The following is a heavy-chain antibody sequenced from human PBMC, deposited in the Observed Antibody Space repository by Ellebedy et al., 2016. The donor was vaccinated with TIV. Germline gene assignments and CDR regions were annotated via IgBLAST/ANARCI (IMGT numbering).Heavy chain of an antibody. D-gene: IGHD4-17*01. CDR3: VKSDYGDFWFFQH. J-gene: IGHJ1*01. Sequence: GESLKISXSGSGFTFNKYAMNWVRQAPGKGLEYVSGISGNGGSTYYADSVKGRFFISRDNSKNTLFLQMSSLSPRDTAVYYCVKSDYGDFWFFQHWGQGTLVTFSS. V-gene: IGHV3-64D*06. CDR2: ISGNGGST. CDR1: GFTFNKYA.